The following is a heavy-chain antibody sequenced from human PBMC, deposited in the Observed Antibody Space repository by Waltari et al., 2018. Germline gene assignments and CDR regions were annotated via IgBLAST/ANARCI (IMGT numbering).Heavy chain of an antibody. D-gene: IGHD3-10*01. CDR2: LIPMFGKP. J-gene: IGHJ4*02. V-gene: IGHV1-69*01. CDR1: GGPFTGGA. CDR3: ARHPDSGNYYRGFEF. Sequence: ELVQSGPEVKKPGSSVKVSCKASGGPFTGGAVSGVGRAPGQGLEWMGGLIPMFGKPDYAQKFQGRVTISADESTSTDYMELSSLRSEDTAIYYCARHPDSGNYYRGFEFWGQGTLVSVSS.